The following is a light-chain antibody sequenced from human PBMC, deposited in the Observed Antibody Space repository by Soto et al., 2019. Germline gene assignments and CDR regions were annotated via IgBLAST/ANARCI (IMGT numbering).Light chain of an antibody. Sequence: EIVMTQSPATLSVSPGERATLSCRASQSVSSNLAWYQQKPGQAPRLLIYVTSTRATGIPARFSGSGSGTYFTLTIRTLQSEDFAVYYCHQYNKWPLTFGGGTKVEVK. CDR3: HQYNKWPLT. V-gene: IGKV3-15*01. J-gene: IGKJ4*01. CDR1: QSVSSN. CDR2: VTS.